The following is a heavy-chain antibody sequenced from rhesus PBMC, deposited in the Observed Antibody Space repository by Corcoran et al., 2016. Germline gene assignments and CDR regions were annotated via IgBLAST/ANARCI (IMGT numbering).Heavy chain of an antibody. D-gene: IGHD3-16*01. CDR1: GFPFDDYA. CDR2: ISWSGGST. CDR3: ARDVSGSYYYFDY. V-gene: IGHV3-201*01. Sequence: EVQLVESGGGVVQPGGSLRLSCAASGFPFDDYAMHWVRQAPGKGLEWVSGISWSGGSTYYADSVKGQFTISRDNAKNSLYLQMGSLRAEDTALYYCARDVSGSYYYFDYWGQGVLVTVSS. J-gene: IGHJ4*01.